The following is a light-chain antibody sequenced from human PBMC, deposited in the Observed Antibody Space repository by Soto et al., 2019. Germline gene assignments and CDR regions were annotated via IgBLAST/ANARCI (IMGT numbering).Light chain of an antibody. CDR2: AAS. Sequence: AIRMTQSPSSLSASTGDRVTITCRASQGVSSYLAWYQQKPGKAPKLLIYAASTLQSGVPSRFSGSGSGTEFTLTISCLQSEDFVTYYCQQYYNYPGTFGPGTKVDIK. V-gene: IGKV1-8*01. CDR1: QGVSSY. CDR3: QQYYNYPGT. J-gene: IGKJ3*01.